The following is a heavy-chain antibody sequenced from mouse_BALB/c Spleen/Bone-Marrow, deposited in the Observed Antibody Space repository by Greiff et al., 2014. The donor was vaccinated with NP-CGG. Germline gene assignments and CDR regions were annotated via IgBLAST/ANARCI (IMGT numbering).Heavy chain of an antibody. D-gene: IGHD2-4*01. CDR3: ARSGLRRPAMDY. CDR2: IWAGGST. V-gene: IGHV2-9*02. CDR1: GFSFTSYG. Sequence: QVQLQQSGPGLVAPSQTLSITCTVSGFSFTSYGVHWVRQPPGKGLEWLGVIWAGGSTNYNSALMSRLSISKDNTKSQVFLKMNSLQIDDIAMYYCARSGLRRPAMDYWGQGTSVTVSS. J-gene: IGHJ4*01.